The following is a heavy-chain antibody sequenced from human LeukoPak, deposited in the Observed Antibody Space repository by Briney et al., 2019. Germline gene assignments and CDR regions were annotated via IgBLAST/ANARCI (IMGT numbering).Heavy chain of an antibody. CDR2: IYYSGST. CDR1: GGSISSYY. Sequence: SETLSLTCTVSGGSISSYYWSWIRQPPGKGLEWIGYIYYSGSTKYNPSLRSRVTISADTSKNQFSLKLSSVTAADTAVYYCARHLRGEQQLSGFDYWGQGTPVTVSS. V-gene: IGHV4-59*08. CDR3: ARHLRGEQQLSGFDY. D-gene: IGHD6-13*01. J-gene: IGHJ4*02.